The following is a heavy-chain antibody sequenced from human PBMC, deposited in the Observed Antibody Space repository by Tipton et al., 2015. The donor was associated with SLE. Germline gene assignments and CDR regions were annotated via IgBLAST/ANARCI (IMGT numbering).Heavy chain of an antibody. V-gene: IGHV4-39*01. Sequence: TLSLTCTVSGGPISSGSYYWSWIRQPPGKGLEWIGSINYSGNTYYNPSLKSRVTISVDTSKNQFSLILTYVTAADTAVYFCARRQLCLDWGQGTLVTVSS. CDR3: ARRQLCLD. CDR2: INYSGNT. D-gene: IGHD5-18*01. J-gene: IGHJ4*02. CDR1: GGPISSGSYY.